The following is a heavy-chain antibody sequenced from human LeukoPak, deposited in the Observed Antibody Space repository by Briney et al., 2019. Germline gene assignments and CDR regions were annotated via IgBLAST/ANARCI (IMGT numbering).Heavy chain of an antibody. Sequence: PGGSLRLSCAASGFTFSSYAMSWVRQAPGKGLEWVSGISGSGGSTYYADSVKGRFTISRDNSEDTLSLQMNSLRVEDTAVYYCAKARGRYYDTSGNPFDYWGQGTLVTVSS. V-gene: IGHV3-23*01. D-gene: IGHD3-22*01. J-gene: IGHJ4*02. CDR1: GFTFSSYA. CDR3: AKARGRYYDTSGNPFDY. CDR2: ISGSGGST.